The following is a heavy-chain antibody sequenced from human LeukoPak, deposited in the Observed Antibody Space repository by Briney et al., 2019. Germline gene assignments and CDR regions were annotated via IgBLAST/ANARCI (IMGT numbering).Heavy chain of an antibody. J-gene: IGHJ4*02. Sequence: GASVKVSCKVSGYTLTELSMHWVRQAPGKGLEWMGGFDPEDGETIYAQKFQGRVTMTEDTSTDTAYMELSSLRSEDTAVYYCATGFRSSGYYNYFDYWGQGNLVTVSS. CDR3: ATGFRSSGYYNYFDY. CDR2: FDPEDGET. CDR1: GYTLTELS. D-gene: IGHD3-22*01. V-gene: IGHV1-24*01.